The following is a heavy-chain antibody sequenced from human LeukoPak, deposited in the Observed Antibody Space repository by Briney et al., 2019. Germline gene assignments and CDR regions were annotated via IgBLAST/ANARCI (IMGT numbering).Heavy chain of an antibody. D-gene: IGHD2-2*01. CDR1: GGSISSGGYY. CDR2: IYYSGST. J-gene: IGHJ6*02. CDR3: AREWVAVAWERPLNCSSTSCSYGDYGMDV. Sequence: SETLSLTCTVSGGSISSGGYYWSWIRQHPGKGLEWIGYIYYSGSTYYNPSLKSRVTISVDTSKNQFSLKLSSVTAADTAVYYCAREWVAVAWERPLNCSSTSCSYGDYGMDVWGQGTTVTVSS. V-gene: IGHV4-31*03.